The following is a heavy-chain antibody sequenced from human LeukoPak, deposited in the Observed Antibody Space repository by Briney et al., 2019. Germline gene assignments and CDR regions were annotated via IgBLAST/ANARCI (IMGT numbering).Heavy chain of an antibody. V-gene: IGHV1-69*13. D-gene: IGHD6-13*01. CDR2: IIPIDDNT. J-gene: IGHJ6*02. CDR1: GGTFSNHA. Sequence: SVKVSCKASGGTFSNHAFSWVRQAPGQGLEWMGGIIPIDDNTNYVQKFQDRVMITADEATNIIYMELGSLKSEDTAEYYCARHSGHSSWYYGLDVWGQGTTVIVSS. CDR3: ARHSGHSSWYYGLDV.